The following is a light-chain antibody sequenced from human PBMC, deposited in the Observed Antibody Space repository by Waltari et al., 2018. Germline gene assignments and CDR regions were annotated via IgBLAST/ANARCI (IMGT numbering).Light chain of an antibody. CDR3: QHYVRLPAT. CDR2: CAY. J-gene: IGKJ1*01. CDR1: QSVNRA. V-gene: IGKV3-20*01. Sequence: SASQSVNRALAGYQQKPGQVPRLLIYCAYIRATGIPDRVSGSGSGTDFTLTISSLEPEDFAVYVGQHYVRLPATFGQGTKVEIK.